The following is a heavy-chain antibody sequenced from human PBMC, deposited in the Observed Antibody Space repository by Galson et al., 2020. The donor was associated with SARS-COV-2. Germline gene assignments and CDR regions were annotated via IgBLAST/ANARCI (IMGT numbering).Heavy chain of an antibody. V-gene: IGHV4-61*02. CDR1: GGSIISGAYY. Sequence: SETLSLTCTVSGGSIISGAYYWSWIRQPAGKGLERIGRIYTTTGGTNYNPSLKSRVTISVDTSKNQFSLRLTSVTAADTAVYYCARESRWDLYFDFWGQGTLVTVSS. J-gene: IGHJ4*02. CDR3: ARESRWDLYFDF. CDR2: IYTTTGGT. D-gene: IGHD1-26*01.